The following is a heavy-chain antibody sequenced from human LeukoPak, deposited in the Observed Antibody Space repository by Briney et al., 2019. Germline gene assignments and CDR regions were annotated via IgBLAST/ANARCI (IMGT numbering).Heavy chain of an antibody. Sequence: PGGSLRLSCAASGFTFSSYGMLWVRQAPGKGLEWVAVIWYDGSNKYYADSMKGRFTISRDNSKNTLYLQMNSLRAEDTAVYYCARSNRGYSYGNFYYWGQGTLVTVSS. D-gene: IGHD5-18*01. CDR1: GFTFSSYG. CDR2: IWYDGSNK. V-gene: IGHV3-33*01. J-gene: IGHJ4*02. CDR3: ARSNRGYSYGNFYY.